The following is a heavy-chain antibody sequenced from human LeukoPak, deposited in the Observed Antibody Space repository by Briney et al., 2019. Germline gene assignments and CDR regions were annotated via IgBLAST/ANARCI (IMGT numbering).Heavy chain of an antibody. CDR1: GFTFSSYA. V-gene: IGHV3-23*01. J-gene: IGHJ4*02. CDR3: AKPSRGWYPFDY. CDR2: LSGSGSGT. Sequence: GGSLRPSCAASGFTFSSYAMSWVRQAPGKGLDWVSSLSGSGSGTYYADSVKGRFTISRDNSKNTLYLQMSSLRAEDTAVYYCAKPSRGWYPFDYWGQGTLVTVSS. D-gene: IGHD6-19*01.